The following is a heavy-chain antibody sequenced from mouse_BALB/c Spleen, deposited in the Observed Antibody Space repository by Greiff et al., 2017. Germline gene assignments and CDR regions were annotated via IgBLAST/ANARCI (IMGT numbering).Heavy chain of an antibody. CDR3: ARGHFYDGYYGVLDD. Sequence: EVQLQQSGAELVKPGASVKLSCTASGFNFKDTYMHWVKQRPEQSLEWIGRIDPANGNTNYDPKFQGKATITADTSSNTAYLQLSSLTSEDTAVYYCARGHFYDGYYGVLDDWGRGTTRTVSS. J-gene: IGHJ2*01. V-gene: IGHV14-3*02. CDR1: GFNFKDTY. CDR2: IDPANGNT. D-gene: IGHD2-3*01.